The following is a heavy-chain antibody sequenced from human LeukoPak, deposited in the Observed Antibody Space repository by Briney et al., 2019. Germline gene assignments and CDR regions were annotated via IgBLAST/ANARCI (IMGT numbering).Heavy chain of an antibody. CDR1: GFTVSSNY. CDR3: ARRLGDTAIDSYYFDY. V-gene: IGHV3-53*01. Sequence: GGFLRLSCAASGFTVSSNYMSWVRQAPGKGLEWVSVIYSGGSTYYADSVKGRFTISRDNSKNTLYLQMNSLRAEDTAVYYCARRLGDTAIDSYYFDYWGQGTLVTVSS. J-gene: IGHJ4*02. CDR2: IYSGGST. D-gene: IGHD5-18*01.